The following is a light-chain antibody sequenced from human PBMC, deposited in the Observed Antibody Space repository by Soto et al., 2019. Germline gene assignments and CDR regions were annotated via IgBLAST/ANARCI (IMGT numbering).Light chain of an antibody. J-gene: IGKJ1*01. Sequence: EIVMTQSPATLSVSPGERATLSCRASQSVSSNLAWYQQKPGQAPRLLIYGASTRATGTPARFSGSGSGTEFTLTITSLQSEDFALYYCQQYHNLWTFGQGTKV. CDR2: GAS. CDR1: QSVSSN. CDR3: QQYHNLWT. V-gene: IGKV3-15*01.